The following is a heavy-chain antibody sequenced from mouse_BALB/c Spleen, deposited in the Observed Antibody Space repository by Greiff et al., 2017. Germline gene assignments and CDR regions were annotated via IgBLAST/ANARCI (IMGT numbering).Heavy chain of an antibody. J-gene: IGHJ2*01. CDR1: GYSITSGYY. Sequence: ESGPGLVKPSQSLSLTCSVTGYSITSGYYWNWIRQFPGNKLEWMGYISYDGSNNYNPSLKNRISITRDTSKNQFFLKLNSVTTEDTATYYCARGRVYYFDYWGQGTTLTVSS. V-gene: IGHV3-6*02. CDR3: ARGRVYYFDY. CDR2: ISYDGSN.